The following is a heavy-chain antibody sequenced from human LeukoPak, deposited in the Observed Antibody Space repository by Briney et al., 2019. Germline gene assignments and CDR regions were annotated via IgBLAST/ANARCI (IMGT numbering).Heavy chain of an antibody. D-gene: IGHD3-22*01. CDR2: INHSGST. J-gene: IGHJ4*02. CDR3: ARTKSSGSYPDY. V-gene: IGHV4-34*01. Sequence: SETLSLTCAVYGGSFSGYYWSWIRQPPGKGLEWIGEINHSGSTNYNPSLKGRVTISVDTSKNQFSLKLSSVTAADTAVYYCARTKSSGSYPDYWGQGTLVTVSS. CDR1: GGSFSGYY.